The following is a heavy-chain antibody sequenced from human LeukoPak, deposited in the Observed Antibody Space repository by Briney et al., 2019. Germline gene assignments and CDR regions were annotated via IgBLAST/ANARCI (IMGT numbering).Heavy chain of an antibody. CDR3: ARVAGYSGYEPGYFED. CDR1: GFTFSSYA. CDR2: IAGSGNAT. V-gene: IGHV3-23*01. J-gene: IGHJ4*02. Sequence: GGSLRLSCVASGFTFSSYAMSWVRQAPGKGLEWVSAIAGSGNATYYADFVRGRFTISRDNAKNSLYLHMNSLRAEDTAVYYCARVAGYSGYEPGYFEDWGQGTLVTVSS. D-gene: IGHD5-12*01.